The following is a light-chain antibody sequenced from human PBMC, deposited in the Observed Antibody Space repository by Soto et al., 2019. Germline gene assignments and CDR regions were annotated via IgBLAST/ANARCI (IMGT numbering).Light chain of an antibody. Sequence: DIQMTQSPTSVSASVGDRVTITCRASHSIHSWLAWYQQKPGKAPKLLIHKASTLESGVPSRFSGSGSGTDFTLTITNLQPEDFATYFCLQVNRFPRTFGQGTKVDIK. CDR3: LQVNRFPRT. CDR1: HSIHSW. V-gene: IGKV1D-12*01. J-gene: IGKJ1*01. CDR2: KAS.